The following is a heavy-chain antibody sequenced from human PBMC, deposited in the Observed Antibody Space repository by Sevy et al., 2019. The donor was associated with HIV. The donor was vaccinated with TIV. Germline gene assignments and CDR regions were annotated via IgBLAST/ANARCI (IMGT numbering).Heavy chain of an antibody. CDR1: GYTFTSYG. CDR2: ISAYNGNT. J-gene: IGHJ6*02. D-gene: IGHD3-10*01. CDR3: ARDSYYGSGSYSTYLYYYYGMDV. V-gene: IGHV1-18*01. Sequence: ASVKVSCKASGYTFTSYGISWVRQAPGQGREWMGWISAYNGNTNYAQKLQGRVTMTTDTSTSTAYMELRSLRSDDTAVYYCARDSYYGSGSYSTYLYYYYGMDVWGQGTTVTVSS.